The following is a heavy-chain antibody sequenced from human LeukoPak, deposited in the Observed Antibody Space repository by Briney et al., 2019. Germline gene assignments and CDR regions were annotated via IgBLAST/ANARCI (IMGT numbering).Heavy chain of an antibody. CDR1: GGSFCGYY. J-gene: IGHJ4*02. CDR3: ARGWIREYYFDY. CDR2: INHSGST. D-gene: IGHD5-18*01. Sequence: SETLSLTCAVYGGSFCGYYWSWIRQPPGKGLEWIGEINHSGSTNYNPSLKSRVTISVDTSKNQFSLKLSSVTAADTAVYYCARGWIREYYFDYWGQGTLVTVSS. V-gene: IGHV4-34*01.